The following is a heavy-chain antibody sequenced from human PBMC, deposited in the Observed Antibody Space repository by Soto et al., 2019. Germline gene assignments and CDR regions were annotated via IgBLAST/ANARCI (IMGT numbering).Heavy chain of an antibody. J-gene: IGHJ6*02. CDR3: ASWSYWNPLYYHGMDV. CDR1: GGAFTNYS. Sequence: QVQLLQSGAEVKKPGSSVKVSCKVSGGAFTNYSLNWVRHAPGQGLEWLGGIIPLHNTSNYSLKFVGRSSVTADISTSTVYMFLSGLTSDDTATYYCASWSYWNPLYYHGMDVWGQGTTVTVSS. D-gene: IGHD1-1*01. CDR2: IIPLHNTS. V-gene: IGHV1-69*06.